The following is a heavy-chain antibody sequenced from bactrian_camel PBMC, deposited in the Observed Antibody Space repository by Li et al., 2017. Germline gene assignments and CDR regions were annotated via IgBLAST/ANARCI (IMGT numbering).Heavy chain of an antibody. V-gene: IGHV3S1*01. Sequence: HVQLVESGGGLVQPGGSLRLSCAASGFTFSSYYMSWVRQAPGKGLEWVSSIFAGTGNAYYAASVKGRFTISRDNVKNTLYLQLNSLKTEDTAMYYCAKDGGAVVADTTYYGMDYWGKGTQVTVS. CDR1: GFTFSSYY. D-gene: IGHD6*01. CDR2: IFAGTGNA. J-gene: IGHJ7*01.